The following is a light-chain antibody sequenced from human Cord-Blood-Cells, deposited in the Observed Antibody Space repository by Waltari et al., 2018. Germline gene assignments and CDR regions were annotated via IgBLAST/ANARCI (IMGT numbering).Light chain of an antibody. CDR3: QQYNNWPIT. CDR1: QSVSSD. Sequence: EIVLTQSPATLSVSPGERATLSCRASQSVSSDLAWYQQKPGHAPRLLIYGASTRATGIPAMFSGRWSWTEFTLTISSLQSEDFAVYDCQQYNNWPITFGQVTRLEIK. J-gene: IGKJ5*01. V-gene: IGKV3-15*01. CDR2: GAS.